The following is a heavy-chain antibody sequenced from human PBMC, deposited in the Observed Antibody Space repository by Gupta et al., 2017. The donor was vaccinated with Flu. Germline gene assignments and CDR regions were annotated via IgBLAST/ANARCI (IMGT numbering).Heavy chain of an antibody. CDR2: ISHYESQN. CDR3: AKDWRWNNNIYGMNV. V-gene: IGHV3-30*18. D-gene: IGHD1-1*01. J-gene: IGHJ6*02. CDR1: GFSFSNYG. Sequence: VESGGGVVQPGRSLRLSCAVSGFSFSNYGKHWVRHAPGKGLEWLAGISHYESQNYHTDSVKGRFIISRDNSKNTLYLQMSGLRTEDTAVYYCAKDWRWNNNIYGMNVWGQGTTVTVSS.